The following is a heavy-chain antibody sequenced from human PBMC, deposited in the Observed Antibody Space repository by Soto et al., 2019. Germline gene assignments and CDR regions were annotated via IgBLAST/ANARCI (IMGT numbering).Heavy chain of an antibody. J-gene: IGHJ1*01. V-gene: IGHV4-39*01. CDR3: ARYYDTSNRPYFHH. D-gene: IGHD3-22*01. Sequence: PSETLSLTCAVSGGSISSTTYYWAWIRQPPGKGPEWVATIYYSGATYYNPSLKSRLTISIDTSKNQFSLRLSSVTAADTAMYYCARYYDTSNRPYFHHWGQGTRVTVSS. CDR1: GGSISSTTYY. CDR2: IYYSGAT.